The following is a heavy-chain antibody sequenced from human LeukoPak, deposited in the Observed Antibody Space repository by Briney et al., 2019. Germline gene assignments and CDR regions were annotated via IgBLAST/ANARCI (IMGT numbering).Heavy chain of an antibody. Sequence: GGSLRLSCAASGFTFDDYAMHWVRQAPGKGLEWASLISGDGGSTYYADSVKGRFTISRDNSKNSLYLQMNSLRTEDTALYYCAKGSIYGSYYYMDVWGKGTTVTVSS. CDR2: ISGDGGST. V-gene: IGHV3-43*02. D-gene: IGHD2/OR15-2a*01. CDR1: GFTFDDYA. J-gene: IGHJ6*03. CDR3: AKGSIYGSYYYMDV.